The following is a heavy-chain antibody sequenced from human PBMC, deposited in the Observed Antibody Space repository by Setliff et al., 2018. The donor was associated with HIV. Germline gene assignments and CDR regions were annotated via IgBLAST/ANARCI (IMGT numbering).Heavy chain of an antibody. V-gene: IGHV4-61*09. J-gene: IGHJ6*03. Sequence: TLSLTCKVSGDSISSGGYYWTWIRKPAGKGLEWIGHIYTSGNTNYNPSLKSRVSISVATSKNQFFLTLTSVTAADSAVYYCARLGEHDTGDLDVWGKGTTVTVS. CDR1: GDSISSGGYY. D-gene: IGHD1-1*01. CDR3: ARLGEHDTGDLDV. CDR2: IYTSGNT.